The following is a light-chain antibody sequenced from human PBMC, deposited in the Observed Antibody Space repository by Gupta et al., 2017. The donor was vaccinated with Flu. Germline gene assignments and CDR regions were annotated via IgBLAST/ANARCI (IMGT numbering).Light chain of an antibody. CDR3: QQHSGLPMYT. J-gene: IGKJ2*01. CDR1: QSVSNQ. Sequence: EIVFTQSPVTLSLSPGDSAILSCRASQSVSNQLAWYQQRPGQPPRLLMYDASRRDAGIAARFSGSGYGKDLTLTITTREQEDFAVYYCQQHSGLPMYTFGQGTKLEIK. CDR2: DAS. V-gene: IGKV3-11*01.